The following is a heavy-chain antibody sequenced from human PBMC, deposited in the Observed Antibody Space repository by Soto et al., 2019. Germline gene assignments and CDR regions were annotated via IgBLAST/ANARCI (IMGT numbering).Heavy chain of an antibody. CDR3: AVPAASVSGADGSYYCYGMDV. D-gene: IGHD7-27*01. Sequence: SETLSLPCTVSGGSTSSSSYYWGWIRQPPGKGLEWIGHIYYSGSPYYNPSLKSRVTISVDTSKNQFSLKLSSVTAADTAVYYCAVPAASVSGADGSYYCYGMDVWGQGTTVTVSS. CDR1: GGSTSSSSYY. V-gene: IGHV4-39*01. J-gene: IGHJ6*02. CDR2: IYYSGSP.